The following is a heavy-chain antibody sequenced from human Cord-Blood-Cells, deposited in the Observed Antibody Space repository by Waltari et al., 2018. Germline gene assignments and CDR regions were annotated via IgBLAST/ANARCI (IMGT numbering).Heavy chain of an antibody. CDR3: ARSRIDYYYYGMDV. CDR2: INPNSGGT. J-gene: IGHJ6*02. Sequence: QVQLVQSGAEVKKPGASVKVSCKASGYTFTGYYMHWVRQAPGQGLEWMGWINPNSGGTNYAQKFQGWVTMTRDMSISTAYMELSRLRSDDTAVYYCARSRIDYYYYGMDVWGQGTTVTVSS. V-gene: IGHV1-2*04. CDR1: GYTFTGYY. D-gene: IGHD2-15*01.